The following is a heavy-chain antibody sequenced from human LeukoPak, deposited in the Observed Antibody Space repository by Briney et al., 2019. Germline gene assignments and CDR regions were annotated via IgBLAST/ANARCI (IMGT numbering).Heavy chain of an antibody. Sequence: SETLSLTCTVSGGSISSGSYYWSWIRQPAGKELEWIGRIYTSGSTNYNPSLKSRVTISVDTSKNQFSLKLSSVTAADTAVYYCARTLRGYYGSGSYLFDYWGQGTLVTVSS. J-gene: IGHJ4*02. V-gene: IGHV4-61*02. CDR1: GGSISSGSYY. D-gene: IGHD3-10*01. CDR2: IYTSGST. CDR3: ARTLRGYYGSGSYLFDY.